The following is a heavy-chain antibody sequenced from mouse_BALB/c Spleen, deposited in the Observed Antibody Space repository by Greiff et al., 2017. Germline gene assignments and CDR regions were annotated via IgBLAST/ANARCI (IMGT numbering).Heavy chain of an antibody. CDR3: ASHRYVYAMDY. CDR1: GYSITSGYY. Sequence: EVQLVESGPGLVKPSQSLSLTCSVTGYSITSGYYWNWIRQFPGNKLEWMGYISYDGSNNYNPSLKNRISITRDTSKNQFFLKLNSVTTEDTATYYCASHRYVYAMDYWGQGTSVTVSS. J-gene: IGHJ4*01. CDR2: ISYDGSN. V-gene: IGHV3-6*02. D-gene: IGHD2-14*01.